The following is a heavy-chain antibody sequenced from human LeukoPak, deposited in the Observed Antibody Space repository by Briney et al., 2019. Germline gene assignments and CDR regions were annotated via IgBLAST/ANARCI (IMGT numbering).Heavy chain of an antibody. CDR2: IYYSGST. Sequence: PSETLSLTCTVSGDSISSATYYWGWVRQSPGKGLEWIGVIYYSGSTYYNPSLKSRVTISLDTSKNQFSFSLRLSSVTAADTALYYCARDMGFGHAFDIWGQGTMVTVSS. V-gene: IGHV4-39*07. D-gene: IGHD1-26*01. CDR1: GDSISSATYY. J-gene: IGHJ3*02. CDR3: ARDMGFGHAFDI.